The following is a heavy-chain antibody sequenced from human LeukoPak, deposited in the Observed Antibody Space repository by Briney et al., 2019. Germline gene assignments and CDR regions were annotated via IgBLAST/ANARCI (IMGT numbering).Heavy chain of an antibody. Sequence: PGESLKISCKGSGYSFANYWIGWVRQTPGKGLEYMALIYPGDSDTRYNPPFQGQVTISADKSISTAYLQWSSLKASDTAMYYCVRLASGRALIYFEFWGQGTLVTVSS. D-gene: IGHD3-10*01. V-gene: IGHV5-51*01. CDR2: IYPGDSDT. CDR1: GYSFANYW. J-gene: IGHJ4*02. CDR3: VRLASGRALIYFEF.